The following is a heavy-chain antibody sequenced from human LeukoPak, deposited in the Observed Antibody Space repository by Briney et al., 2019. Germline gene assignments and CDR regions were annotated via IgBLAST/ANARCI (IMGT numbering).Heavy chain of an antibody. J-gene: IGHJ4*02. CDR1: GLSFNNYA. V-gene: IGHV3-23*01. D-gene: IGHD2-21*01. CDR2: IGGTGGNI. CDR3: VRDNYSYRLDV. Sequence: GGSLRLSCAASGLSFNNYAMYWVRQAPGKVLEWVSAIGGTGGNIFYRDSVKGRFTISRDNSKNTLYLHMNSLRAEDTAIYFCVRDNYSYRLDVWGQGTLVTVSS.